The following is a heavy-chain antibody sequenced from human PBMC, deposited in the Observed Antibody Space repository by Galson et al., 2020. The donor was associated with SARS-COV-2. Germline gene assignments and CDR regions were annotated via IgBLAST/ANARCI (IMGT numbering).Heavy chain of an antibody. CDR2: IKSKTDGGTT. D-gene: IGHD3-10*01. CDR3: TTDRPPLLWVGELFQITPLDY. J-gene: IGHJ4*02. CDR1: GFTFSNAW. Sequence: GGSLRLSCAASGFTFSNAWMSWVRQAPGKGLEWVGRIKSKTDGGTTDYAAPVKGRFTISRDDSKNTLYLQMNSLKTEDTAVYYCTTDRPPLLWVGELFQITPLDYWGQGTLVTVSS. V-gene: IGHV3-15*01.